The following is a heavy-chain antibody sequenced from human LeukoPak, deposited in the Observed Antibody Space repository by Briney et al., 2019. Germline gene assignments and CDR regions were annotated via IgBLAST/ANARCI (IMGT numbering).Heavy chain of an antibody. Sequence: ASVKVSCKPSGYTFIAYYIHLVRQAPGEGLEWMGWISAYNGNTNYAQKLQGRVTMTTDTSTSTAYMELRSLRSDDTAVYYCARHFTDAFDIWGQGTMVTVSS. V-gene: IGHV1-18*01. J-gene: IGHJ3*02. D-gene: IGHD2/OR15-2a*01. CDR3: ARHFTDAFDI. CDR2: ISAYNGNT. CDR1: GYTFIAYY.